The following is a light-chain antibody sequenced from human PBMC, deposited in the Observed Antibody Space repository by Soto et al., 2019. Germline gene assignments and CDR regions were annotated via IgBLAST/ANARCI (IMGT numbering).Light chain of an antibody. Sequence: DIQLTQSPSTLSASVGDRVTITCRASQSVTDWLAWYQQKPGKAPKLLIYDASSLQSGVPSRFSGSGSGTEFSLTISSLQPVDFATYYRHLYYCPSRFG. J-gene: IGKJ2*03. CDR3: HLYYCPSR. V-gene: IGKV1-5*01. CDR1: QSVTDW. CDR2: DAS.